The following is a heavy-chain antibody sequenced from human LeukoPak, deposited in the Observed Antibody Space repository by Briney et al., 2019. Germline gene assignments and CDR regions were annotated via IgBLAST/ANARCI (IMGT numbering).Heavy chain of an antibody. V-gene: IGHV3-30*02. CDR1: GFTFRNYG. Sequence: GGSLRLSCAASGFTFRNYGMHWVRQAPGKGLEWVAIIRDDGSNKYYADSVKGRFTISRDNSKNTLYLQMNSLRAEDTAVYYCAKDRSNSWAFDYWGQGTLVTVSS. D-gene: IGHD6-13*01. CDR2: IRDDGSNK. CDR3: AKDRSNSWAFDY. J-gene: IGHJ4*02.